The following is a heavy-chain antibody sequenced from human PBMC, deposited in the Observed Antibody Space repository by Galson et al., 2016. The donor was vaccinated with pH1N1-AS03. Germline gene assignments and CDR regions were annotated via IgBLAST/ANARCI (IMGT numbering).Heavy chain of an antibody. CDR3: TKPSGYDFDF. Sequence: PALVKPTQTLTLTCSFSGFSLGTTSVGLAWIRQPPGEALEWLALVHWDGVDRPSPSLRGRLAITKVTSTNQVVLTMTNMGPADTGTYFCTKPSGYDFDFWGQGAPVTVS. CDR1: GFSLGTTSVG. V-gene: IGHV2-5*02. D-gene: IGHD5-12*01. CDR2: VHWDGVD. J-gene: IGHJ4*02.